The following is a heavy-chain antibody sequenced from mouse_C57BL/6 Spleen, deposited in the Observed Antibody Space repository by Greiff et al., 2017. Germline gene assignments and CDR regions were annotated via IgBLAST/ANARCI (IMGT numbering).Heavy chain of an antibody. V-gene: IGHV1-53*01. CDR2: INPSNGGT. D-gene: IGHD2-4*01. J-gene: IGHJ1*03. CDR1: GYTFTSYW. Sequence: QVQLQQPGTELVKPGASVKLSCKASGYTFTSYWMHWVKQRPGQGLEWIGNINPSNGGTNYNEKFKSKATLTVDKSSSTAYMQLSSLASEDSAVYYCAREGVDYDWYFEVWGTGTTVTVSS. CDR3: AREGVDYDWYFEV.